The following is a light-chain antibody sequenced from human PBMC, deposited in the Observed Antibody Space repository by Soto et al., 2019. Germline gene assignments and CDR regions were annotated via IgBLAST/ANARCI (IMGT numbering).Light chain of an antibody. CDR2: HAS. Sequence: EMVLTQSPGTLSLSPGERATLSCRASQSVSSNYLAWYQQKPGQSPRLLIYHASSRATGIPDRFSGSGSGTDFTLSISRLEPGDCAMYYGQHYGDSIVTFGGGTKVEIK. V-gene: IGKV3-20*01. CDR3: QHYGDSIVT. CDR1: QSVSSNY. J-gene: IGKJ4*01.